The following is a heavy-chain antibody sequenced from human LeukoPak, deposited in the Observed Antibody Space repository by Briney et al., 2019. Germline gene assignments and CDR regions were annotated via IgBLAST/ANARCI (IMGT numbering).Heavy chain of an antibody. D-gene: IGHD2-2*01. CDR1: GFTFSSYS. V-gene: IGHV3-21*04. CDR3: ARDLLGYCSSTSCLRRYYYGMDV. Sequence: GGSLRLSCAASGFTFSSYSMNWVRQAPGKGLEWVSSISSSSSYIYYADSVKGRFTISRDNAKNSLYLQMNSLRAEDTAVYYCARDLLGYCSSTSCLRRYYYGMDVWGQGTTVTVSS. CDR2: ISSSSSYI. J-gene: IGHJ6*02.